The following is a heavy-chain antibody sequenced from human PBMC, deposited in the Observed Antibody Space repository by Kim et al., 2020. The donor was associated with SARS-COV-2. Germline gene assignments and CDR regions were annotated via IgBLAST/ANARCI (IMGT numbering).Heavy chain of an antibody. CDR2: ISAYNGNT. J-gene: IGHJ4*02. CDR1: GYTFTSYG. D-gene: IGHD3-10*01. CDR3: ARSLITNSITMVRGDAKYDY. Sequence: ASVKVSCKASGYTFTSYGISWVRQAPGQGLEWMGWISAYNGNTNYAQKLQGRVTMTTDTSTSTAYMELRSLRSDDTAVYYCARSLITNSITMVRGDAKYDYWGQGTLVTVSS. V-gene: IGHV1-18*01.